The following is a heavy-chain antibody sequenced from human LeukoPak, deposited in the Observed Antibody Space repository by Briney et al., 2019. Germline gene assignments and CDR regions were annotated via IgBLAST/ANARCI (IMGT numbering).Heavy chain of an antibody. D-gene: IGHD4-17*01. CDR1: GFTFSSYS. Sequence: GGSLRLSCAASGFTFSSYSMNWVRQAPGKGLGWVSSISSSSSYIYYADSVKGRFTISRDNAKNSLYLQMNSLRAEDTAVYYCASDTVTSFYWGQGTLVTVSS. CDR2: ISSSSSYI. V-gene: IGHV3-21*01. J-gene: IGHJ4*02. CDR3: ASDTVTSFY.